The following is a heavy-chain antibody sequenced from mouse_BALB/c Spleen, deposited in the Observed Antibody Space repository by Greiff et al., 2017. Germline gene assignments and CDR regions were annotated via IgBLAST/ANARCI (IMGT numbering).Heavy chain of an antibody. D-gene: IGHD1-1*01. Sequence: EVMLVESGGGLVKPGGSLKLSCAASGFTFSSYTMSWVRQTPEKRLEWVATISSGGSDTYYPDSVKGRFTISRDNAKNTLYLQMSSLKSEDTAMYYCTRGEYYGSSWYFDVWGAGTTVTVSS. J-gene: IGHJ1*01. V-gene: IGHV5-6-4*01. CDR3: TRGEYYGSSWYFDV. CDR2: ISSGGSDT. CDR1: GFTFSSYT.